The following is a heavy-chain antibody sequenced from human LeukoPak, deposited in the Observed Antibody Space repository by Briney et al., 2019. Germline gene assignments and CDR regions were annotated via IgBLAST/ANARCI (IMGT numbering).Heavy chain of an antibody. CDR2: ISSSGSTI. J-gene: IGHJ5*02. V-gene: IGHV3-11*01. D-gene: IGHD3-10*01. CDR1: GFTFSDYY. CDR3: ARDIRNYYDSGAYGWFDP. Sequence: GGSLRLSCAASGFTFSDYYMSWIRQAPGKGLEWVSYISSSGSTIYYAGSVRGRFTISRDNSKNTVYLQMNSLRAEDTATYYCARDIRNYYDSGAYGWFDPWGQGTLVPVSS.